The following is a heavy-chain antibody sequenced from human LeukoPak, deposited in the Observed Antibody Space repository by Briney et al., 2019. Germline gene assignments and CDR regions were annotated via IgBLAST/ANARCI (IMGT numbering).Heavy chain of an antibody. Sequence: PSETLSLTCTVSGGSISSYYWSWIRQPPGKGLEWIGYIYYSGSTYYNPSLKSRVTISVDTSKNQFSLKLSSVTAADTAVYYCARNIVVVTASYYFDYWGQGTLVTVSS. CDR2: IYYSGST. CDR3: ARNIVVVTASYYFDY. CDR1: GGSISSYY. J-gene: IGHJ4*02. D-gene: IGHD2-21*02. V-gene: IGHV4-59*08.